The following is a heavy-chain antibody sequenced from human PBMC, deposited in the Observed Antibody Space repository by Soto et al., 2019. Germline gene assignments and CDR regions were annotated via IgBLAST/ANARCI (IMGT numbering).Heavy chain of an antibody. D-gene: IGHD2-2*01. J-gene: IGHJ4*02. Sequence: ASVKVSCKASGYTFTSYAMHWVRQAPGQRLEWMGWINAGNGNTKYSQKFQGRVTITRDTSASTAYMELSSLRSEDTAVYYCATYFTVPRDFDYWGQGTLVTVSS. V-gene: IGHV1-3*01. CDR1: GYTFTSYA. CDR2: INAGNGNT. CDR3: ATYFTVPRDFDY.